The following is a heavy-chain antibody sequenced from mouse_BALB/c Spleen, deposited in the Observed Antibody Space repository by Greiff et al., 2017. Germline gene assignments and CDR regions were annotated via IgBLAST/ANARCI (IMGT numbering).Heavy chain of an antibody. CDR3: ARSTMITTRFYYAMDY. V-gene: IGHV1-82*01. Sequence: QVHVKQSGPELVKPGASVKISCKASGYAFSSYWMNWVKQRPGQGLEWIGRIYPGDGDTNYNGKFKGKATLTADKSSSTAYMQLSSLTSVDSAVYFCARSTMITTRFYYAMDYWGQGTSVTVSS. CDR1: GYAFSSYW. CDR2: IYPGDGDT. J-gene: IGHJ4*01. D-gene: IGHD2-4*01.